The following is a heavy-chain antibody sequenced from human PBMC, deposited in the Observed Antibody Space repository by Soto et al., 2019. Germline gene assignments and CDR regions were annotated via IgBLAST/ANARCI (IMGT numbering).Heavy chain of an antibody. J-gene: IGHJ4*02. CDR1: GFSFTSSA. D-gene: IGHD6-13*01. CDR2: IVVGSGNT. Sequence: SVKVSCKACGFSFTSSAVQWVRQARGQRLEWIGWIVVGSGNTNYAQKFQERVTITRDMSTSTAYMELSSLRSEDTAVYYCAAAAPSYSSSWYGGYFDYWGQGTLVTVSS. CDR3: AAAAPSYSSSWYGGYFDY. V-gene: IGHV1-58*01.